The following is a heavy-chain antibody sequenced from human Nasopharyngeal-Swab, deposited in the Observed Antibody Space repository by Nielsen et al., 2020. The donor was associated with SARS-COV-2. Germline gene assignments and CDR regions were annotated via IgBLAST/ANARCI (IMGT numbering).Heavy chain of an antibody. J-gene: IGHJ4*02. CDR3: AKDLRGPYFF. CDR2: ISGSGDIGGSGGST. Sequence: GGSLRLSCVASGYSFRTYGMSWVRQAPEKGLEWVAAISGSGDIGGSGGSTYYAASVKGRFTISRDNSKNTLSLQMNGLGAEDTAVYYCAKDLRGPYFFWGQGTLVTVPS. V-gene: IGHV3-23*01. CDR1: GYSFRTYG. D-gene: IGHD2/OR15-2a*01.